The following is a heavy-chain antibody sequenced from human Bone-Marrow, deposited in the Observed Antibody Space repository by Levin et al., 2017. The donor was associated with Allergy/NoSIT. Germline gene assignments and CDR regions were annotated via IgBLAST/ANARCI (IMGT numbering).Heavy chain of an antibody. Sequence: PSQTLSLTCAISGDSVSSDSAAWTWIRQSPSRGLEWLGRTYYRSKWYNDYAVSVKSRIIISADTPQNQFSLQLSSVTPEDTAFYYCARDQDRYCSGGTCYLSSFDSWGQGTLVIVSS. CDR2: TYYRSKWYN. CDR1: GDSVSSDSAA. CDR3: ARDQDRYCSGGTCYLSSFDS. V-gene: IGHV6-1*01. D-gene: IGHD2-15*01. J-gene: IGHJ4*02.